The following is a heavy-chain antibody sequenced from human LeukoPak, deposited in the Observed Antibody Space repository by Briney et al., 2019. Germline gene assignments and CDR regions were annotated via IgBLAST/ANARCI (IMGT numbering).Heavy chain of an antibody. CDR2: IKQDGSEK. CDR1: RITFTYW. J-gene: IGHJ4*02. CDR3: ASSFSDDFWSGHF. Sequence: GGSLRLSCAASRITFTYWMSWVRQAPGKGMEWVANIKQDGSEKYYVDSVKGRFTISRDNAKKSLFLQMNSLRAQDTAVYYCASSFSDDFWSGHFWGQGTLVTVSS. V-gene: IGHV3-7*01. D-gene: IGHD3-3*01.